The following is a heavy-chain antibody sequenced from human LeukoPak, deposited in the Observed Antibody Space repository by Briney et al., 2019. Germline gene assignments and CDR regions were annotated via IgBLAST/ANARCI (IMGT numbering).Heavy chain of an antibody. CDR3: ARDPSGTYSYHTFSF. CDR1: GFTFSSYS. CDR2: ITRDSDTI. Sequence: PGGSLRLSCAASGFTFSSYSMNWLRQAPGKGPEWLSYITRDSDTIQYADSVKGRFTISRDNAKNSLYLQMNNLRAEDTAVYYCARDPSGTYSYHTFSFWGQGTMVTVSS. D-gene: IGHD1-26*01. J-gene: IGHJ3*01. V-gene: IGHV3-48*04.